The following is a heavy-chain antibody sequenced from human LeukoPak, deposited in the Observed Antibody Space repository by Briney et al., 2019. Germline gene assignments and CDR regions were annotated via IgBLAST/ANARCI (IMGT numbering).Heavy chain of an antibody. CDR1: GFTFSNYW. Sequence: GGSLRLSCAASGFTFSNYWVTWVRQAPGKGLEWVANVKQDGSEKNYVDSVKGRFTISRDNAKNSLYLQMNSLRVDDTAVYYCARGHRAWSYWGQGTLVTVSS. V-gene: IGHV3-7*01. CDR3: ARGHRAWSY. D-gene: IGHD3-3*01. CDR2: VKQDGSEK. J-gene: IGHJ4*02.